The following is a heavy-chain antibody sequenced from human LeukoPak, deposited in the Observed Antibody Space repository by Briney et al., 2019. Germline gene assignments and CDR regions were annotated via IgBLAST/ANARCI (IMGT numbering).Heavy chain of an antibody. J-gene: IGHJ5*02. CDR2: INPNSGGT. D-gene: IGHD3-16*01. V-gene: IGHV1-2*02. Sequence: ASVKVSCKASGYTFTDYYLHWVRQAPGQGLERMGWINPNSGGTIYAQKFQGRVTMTRDTSISTAYMELSRLRSDDTAVYYCARSDYLNWFDPWGQGTLVTVSS. CDR1: GYTFTDYY. CDR3: ARSDYLNWFDP.